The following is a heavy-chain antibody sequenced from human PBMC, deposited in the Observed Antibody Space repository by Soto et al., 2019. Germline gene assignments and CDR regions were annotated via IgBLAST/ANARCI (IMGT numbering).Heavy chain of an antibody. Sequence: GASVKVSCKASGYTFTSYYMHWVRQAPGQGLEWMGIINPSGGSTSYAQKFQGRVTMTRDTSTSTVYMELSSLRSEDTAVYYCARGRNYDFWSGYPGDYYYYGMDVWGQGTTVTVSS. CDR1: GYTFTSYY. V-gene: IGHV1-46*01. CDR2: INPSGGST. D-gene: IGHD3-3*01. CDR3: ARGRNYDFWSGYPGDYYYYGMDV. J-gene: IGHJ6*02.